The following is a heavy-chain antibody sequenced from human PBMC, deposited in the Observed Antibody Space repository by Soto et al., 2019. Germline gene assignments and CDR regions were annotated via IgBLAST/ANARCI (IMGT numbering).Heavy chain of an antibody. J-gene: IGHJ4*02. V-gene: IGHV1-46*03. CDR3: ARGPIPSPTPFYYFDF. CDR2: INPSGGAT. CDR1: GYTFTIYY. D-gene: IGHD2-21*01. Sequence: GASVKGSCKASGYTFTIYYMHWVRQAPGQGLEWMGIINPSGGATTYAQKFQGRVTMTRDTSTSTVHMELNSLRSEDTAVYYCARGPIPSPTPFYYFDFWGQGTLVTVSS.